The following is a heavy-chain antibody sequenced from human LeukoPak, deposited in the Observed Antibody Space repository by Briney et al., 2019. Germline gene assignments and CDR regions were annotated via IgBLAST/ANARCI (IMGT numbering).Heavy chain of an antibody. CDR2: IYYSGST. Sequence: KPSETLSLTCTVSGGSISSGGYYWSWIRQHPGKGLEWIGYIYYSGSTYYNPSLKSRVTISVDTSKNQFSLKLSFVTAADTAVYYCARSASWRYYFDYWGQGTLVTVSS. J-gene: IGHJ4*02. V-gene: IGHV4-31*03. CDR1: GGSISSGGYY. CDR3: ARSASWRYYFDY.